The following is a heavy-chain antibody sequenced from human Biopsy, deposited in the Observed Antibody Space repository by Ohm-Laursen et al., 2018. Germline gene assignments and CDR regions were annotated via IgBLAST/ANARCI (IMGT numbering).Heavy chain of an antibody. CDR1: GYTLTALS. J-gene: IGHJ4*02. D-gene: IGHD3-10*01. CDR2: FDREERKT. V-gene: IGHV1-24*01. Sequence: SVKVSCKVSGYTLTALSMHWVRQAGGKGLEWMGGFDREERKTVYAEKFQGRVTMTEDTSTDTVYMEVTSLRSDDTAVYYCATGPYYDTRFYYNVRPFDFWGQGTLVTVSS. CDR3: ATGPYYDTRFYYNVRPFDF.